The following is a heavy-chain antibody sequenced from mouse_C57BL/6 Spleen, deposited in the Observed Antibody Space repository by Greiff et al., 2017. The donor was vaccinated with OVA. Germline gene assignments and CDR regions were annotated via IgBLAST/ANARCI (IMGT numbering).Heavy chain of an antibody. D-gene: IGHD4-1*01. CDR1: GFTFSDYG. J-gene: IGHJ1*03. CDR3: ARGWDGWYFDV. Sequence: EVKVVESGGGLVKPGGSLKLSCAASGFTFSDYGMHWVRQAPEKGLEWVAYISSGSSTIYYADTVKGRFTISRDNAKNTLFLQMTSLRSEDTAMYYCARGWDGWYFDVWGTGTTVTVSS. V-gene: IGHV5-17*01. CDR2: ISSGSSTI.